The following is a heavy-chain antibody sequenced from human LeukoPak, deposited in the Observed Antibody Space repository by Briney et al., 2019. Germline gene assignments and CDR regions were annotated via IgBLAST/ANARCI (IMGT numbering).Heavy chain of an antibody. J-gene: IGHJ3*01. V-gene: IGHV3-53*01. CDR2: IYTGGKT. Sequence: VXXAAXKGLEWVSVIYTGGKTNYADSVKGRFTIPRDNSKNTLFLQMNSLRGADTAVYYCVTEEVTAGAFDFWGQGTMVTVSS. D-gene: IGHD2-21*02. CDR3: VTEEVTAGAFDF.